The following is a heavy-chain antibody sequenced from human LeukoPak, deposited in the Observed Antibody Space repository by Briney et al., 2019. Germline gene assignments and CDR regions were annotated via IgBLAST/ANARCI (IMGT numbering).Heavy chain of an antibody. CDR3: AKAYRSSTSCYGDYFDY. V-gene: IGHV3-23*01. CDR1: GFTFSSYA. CDR2: ISGSGGST. J-gene: IGHJ4*02. Sequence: GGSLRLSCAASGFTFSSYAMSWVRQAPGKGLEWVSAISGSGGSTYYADSVKGRFTISRDNSKNTLYLQMNSLRAEDTAVYYCAKAYRSSTSCYGDYFDYWGQGTLVTVSS. D-gene: IGHD2-2*01.